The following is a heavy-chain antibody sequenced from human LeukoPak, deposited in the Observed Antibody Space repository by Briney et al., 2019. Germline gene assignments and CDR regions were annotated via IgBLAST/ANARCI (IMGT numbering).Heavy chain of an antibody. V-gene: IGHV3-7*01. Sequence: GGSLRLSCAASGFTFSSYWMSWVRQAPGKGLEWVANIKQDGSEEYSVDSVKGRFTISRDNAKNSLYLQMNSLRGEDTAVYYCARLYCSTISCLCFDYWGQGTLVTVSS. J-gene: IGHJ4*02. D-gene: IGHD2-2*01. CDR3: ARLYCSTISCLCFDY. CDR2: IKQDGSEE. CDR1: GFTFSSYW.